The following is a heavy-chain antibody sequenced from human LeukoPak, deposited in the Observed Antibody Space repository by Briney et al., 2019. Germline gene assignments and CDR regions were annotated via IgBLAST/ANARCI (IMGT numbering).Heavy chain of an antibody. CDR1: GGSFSGYY. CDR2: INHSGST. CDR3: ARGGGIVATISSAFDY. D-gene: IGHD5-12*01. Sequence: SETLSLTCAVYGGSFSGYYWSWIRQPPGKGLEWIGEINHSGSTNYNPSLKSRVTISVDTSKNQFSLKLSSVTAADTAVYYCARGGGIVATISSAFDYWGQGTLVTVSS. V-gene: IGHV4-34*01. J-gene: IGHJ4*02.